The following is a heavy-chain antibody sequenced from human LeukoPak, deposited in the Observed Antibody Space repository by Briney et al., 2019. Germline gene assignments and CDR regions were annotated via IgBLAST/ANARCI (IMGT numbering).Heavy chain of an antibody. CDR3: ASSLYSYGSYYFDY. J-gene: IGHJ4*02. D-gene: IGHD5-18*01. V-gene: IGHV4-59*01. CDR2: IYYSGST. Sequence: SETLSLTCTVSGGSISSYYWSWIRQPPGKGLEWIGYIYYSGSTNYNPSLKSRVTISVDTSKNQFSLKLSSVTAADTAVYYCASSLYSYGSYYFDYWGRGTLVTVSS. CDR1: GGSISSYY.